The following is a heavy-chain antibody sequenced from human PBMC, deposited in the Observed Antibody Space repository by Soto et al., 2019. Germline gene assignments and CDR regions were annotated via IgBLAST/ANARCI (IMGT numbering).Heavy chain of an antibody. CDR2: ISGSSSTT. CDR1: GFTFNKYA. CDR3: APTRYDSGDDAVGY. J-gene: IGHJ4*01. Sequence: EVQLLEYGGGLVQRGESLRLSCVASGFTFNKYAMTWVRQAPGKGLEWVSSISGSSSTTYYADSVKGRFTISRDNSKNTVYLHMNTLSTEDTAVYYCAPTRYDSGDDAVGYWGQGTLVTVSS. V-gene: IGHV3-23*01. D-gene: IGHD4-17*01.